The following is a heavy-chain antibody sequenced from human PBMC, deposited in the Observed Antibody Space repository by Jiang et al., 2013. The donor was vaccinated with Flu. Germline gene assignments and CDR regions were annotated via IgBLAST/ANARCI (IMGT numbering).Heavy chain of an antibody. CDR2: INPNSGGT. J-gene: IGHJ6*02. CDR3: ARDLLTTGLYYGMDV. D-gene: IGHD4-11*01. V-gene: IGHV1-2*02. CDR1: GYTFTGYY. Sequence: SGAEVKKPGASVKVSCKASGYTFTGYYMHWVRQAPGQGLEWMGWINPNSGGTNYAQKFQGRVTMTRDTSISTAYMELSRLRSDDTAVYYCARDLLTTGLYYGMDVWGQGTTVTVSS.